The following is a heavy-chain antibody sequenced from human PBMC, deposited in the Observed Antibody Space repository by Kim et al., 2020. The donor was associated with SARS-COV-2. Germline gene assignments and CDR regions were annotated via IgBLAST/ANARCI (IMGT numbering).Heavy chain of an antibody. Sequence: GGSLRLSCVASGFTVSSDYLSWVRQAPGKGLEWVSTIYNDRNGGRTFYSDSVKGRFTISRDSSKNTLHLQMNGLRAEDTAVYYCARHGWLGDWGQGTLVTVSS. CDR1: GFTVSSDY. J-gene: IGHJ4*02. V-gene: IGHV3-53*01. CDR3: ARHGWLGD. D-gene: IGHD3-10*01. CDR2: IYNDRNGGRT.